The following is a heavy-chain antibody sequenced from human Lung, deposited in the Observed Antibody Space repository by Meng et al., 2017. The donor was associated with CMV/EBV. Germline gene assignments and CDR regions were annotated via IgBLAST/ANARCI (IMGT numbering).Heavy chain of an antibody. V-gene: IGHV4-39*07. J-gene: IGHJ5*02. CDR1: GGSISSSSYY. D-gene: IGHD3-3*01. CDR2: IYYSGST. Sequence: SXTVSGGSISSSSYYWGWIRQPPGKGLEWIGSIYYSGSTYYNPSLKSRVTISVDTSKNQFSLKLSSVTAADTAVYYCARAGTDYDFWSGYFGSWFDPWGQGTLVTVSS. CDR3: ARAGTDYDFWSGYFGSWFDP.